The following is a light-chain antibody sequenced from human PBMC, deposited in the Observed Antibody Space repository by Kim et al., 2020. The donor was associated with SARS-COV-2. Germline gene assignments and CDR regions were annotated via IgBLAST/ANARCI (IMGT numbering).Light chain of an antibody. Sequence: SYELTQPPSVSVSPGQTASITCPGDKLGDKYACWYQQKPGQSPVLVIYQDSKRPSGIPERFSGSNSGNTATLTISGTQAMDAADYYCQAWDSSTVVFGGG. V-gene: IGLV3-1*01. CDR2: QDS. J-gene: IGLJ2*01. CDR1: KLGDKY. CDR3: QAWDSSTVV.